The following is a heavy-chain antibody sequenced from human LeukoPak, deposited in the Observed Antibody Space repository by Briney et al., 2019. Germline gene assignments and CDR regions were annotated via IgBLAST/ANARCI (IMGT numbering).Heavy chain of an antibody. Sequence: GGSRRLSCAASGFTFSSYGMSWVRQAPGKGLEWVSAISGSGGSTYYADSVKGRFTISRDNSKNTLYLQMNSLRAEDTAVYYCAKGASYSSRLHVMDVWGKGTTVTVSS. J-gene: IGHJ6*04. V-gene: IGHV3-23*01. CDR2: ISGSGGST. CDR3: AKGASYSSRLHVMDV. CDR1: GFTFSSYG. D-gene: IGHD6-13*01.